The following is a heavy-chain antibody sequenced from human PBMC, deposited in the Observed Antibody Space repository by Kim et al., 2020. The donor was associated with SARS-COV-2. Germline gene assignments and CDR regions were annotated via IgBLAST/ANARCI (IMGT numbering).Heavy chain of an antibody. Sequence: SETLSLTCAVYGGSFSGYYWSWIRQPPGKGLEWIGEINHSGSTNYNPSLKSRVTISVDTSKNQFSLKLSSVTAADTAVYYCARESRGEKVDYWGQGTLVTVSS. J-gene: IGHJ4*02. CDR2: INHSGST. CDR1: GGSFSGYY. CDR3: ARESRGEKVDY. D-gene: IGHD4-17*01. V-gene: IGHV4-34*01.